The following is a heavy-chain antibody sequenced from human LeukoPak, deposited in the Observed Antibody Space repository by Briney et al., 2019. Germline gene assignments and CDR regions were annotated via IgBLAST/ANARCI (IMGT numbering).Heavy chain of an antibody. CDR1: GFTFDDYA. CDR3: ARETNNYEILTGYYVSRFDY. D-gene: IGHD3-9*01. J-gene: IGHJ4*02. CDR2: IKQGGSEK. Sequence: PGRSLRLSCAASGFTFDDYAMHWVRQAPGKGLEWVANIKQGGSEKYYVDSVKGRFTISRDNAKNALYLQMNSLKAEATAVYYCARETNNYEILTGYYVSRFDYWGQGILVTISS. V-gene: IGHV3-7*01.